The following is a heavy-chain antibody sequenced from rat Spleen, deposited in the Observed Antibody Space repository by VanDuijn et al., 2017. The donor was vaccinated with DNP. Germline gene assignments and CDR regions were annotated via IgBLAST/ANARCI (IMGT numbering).Heavy chain of an antibody. J-gene: IGHJ3*01. Sequence: EVQLVESGGGLVQPGRSLKVSCGASGFNFSDHNMAWVRQAPKKGLEWVATILYDDSRTYYRDSVKGRFTISRGNAKSTLYLQMDSLRSEDTATYYCATRVGNYGYPFAYWGQGTLVTVSS. CDR3: ATRVGNYGYPFAY. V-gene: IGHV5S10*01. CDR1: GFNFSDHN. CDR2: ILYDDSRT. D-gene: IGHD1-7*01.